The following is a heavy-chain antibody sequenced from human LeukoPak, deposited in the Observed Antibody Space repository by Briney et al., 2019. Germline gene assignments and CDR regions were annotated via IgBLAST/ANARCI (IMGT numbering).Heavy chain of an antibody. CDR3: ARDWPLWDSSGSNKRVFDP. V-gene: IGHV1-2*02. CDR2: INPNSGGT. CDR1: GYTFTGYY. Sequence: ASVKVSCKASGYTFTGYYMHWVRQAPGQGLEWMGWINPNSGGTNYAQKLQGRVTMTTDTSTSTAYMELRSLRSDDTAVYYCARDWPLWDSSGSNKRVFDPWGQGTLVTVSS. J-gene: IGHJ5*02. D-gene: IGHD3-22*01.